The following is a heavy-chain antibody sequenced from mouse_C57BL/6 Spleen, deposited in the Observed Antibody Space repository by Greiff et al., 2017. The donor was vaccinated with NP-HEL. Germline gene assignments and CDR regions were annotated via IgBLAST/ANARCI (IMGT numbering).Heavy chain of an antibody. CDR3: ARGGFFYDYFFDY. V-gene: IGHV1-52*01. CDR2: IDPSDSET. Sequence: QVQLQQPGAELVRPGSSVKLSCKASGYTFTSYWMHWVKQRPIQGLEWIGNIDPSDSETHYNQKFKDKATLTVDKSSSTAYMQLSSLTSEVSAVYYCARGGFFYDYFFDYWGKGTTLTVSS. J-gene: IGHJ2*01. CDR1: GYTFTSYW. D-gene: IGHD2-4*01.